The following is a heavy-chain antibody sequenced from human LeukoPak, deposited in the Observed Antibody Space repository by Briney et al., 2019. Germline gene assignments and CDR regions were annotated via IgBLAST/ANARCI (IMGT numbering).Heavy chain of an antibody. J-gene: IGHJ1*01. Sequence: GASVKVSCKASGYTFTNYGISWVRQAPGQGLEWMGWISAYNAKTNNAQKFQGRVTMTTDTSTTTAYMELRSLKSDDTAVYYCARDTAGLRYFDWSDWCHWGQGTLVTVSS. CDR2: ISAYNAKT. CDR1: GYTFTNYG. V-gene: IGHV1-18*01. D-gene: IGHD3-9*01. CDR3: ARDTAGLRYFDWSDWCH.